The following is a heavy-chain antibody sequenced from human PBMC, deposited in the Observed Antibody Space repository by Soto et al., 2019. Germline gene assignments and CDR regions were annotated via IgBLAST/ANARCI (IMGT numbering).Heavy chain of an antibody. D-gene: IGHD6-19*01. V-gene: IGHV1-69*01. Sequence: QVQLVQSGAEVKKPGSSVKVSCKASGGTFSSYAISWVRQAPGQGLEWRGGIIPIFGTANYAQKFQGRVTITADESTSTAYMELSSLRSEDRAVYYCGAVAGALHGENWFDPWGQGTLVTVSS. CDR1: GGTFSSYA. J-gene: IGHJ5*02. CDR3: GAVAGALHGENWFDP. CDR2: IIPIFGTA.